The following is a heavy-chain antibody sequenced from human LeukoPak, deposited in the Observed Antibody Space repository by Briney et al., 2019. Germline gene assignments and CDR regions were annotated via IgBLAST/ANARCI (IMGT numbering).Heavy chain of an antibody. Sequence: GGSLRLSCAASGFTFSRYWMSWVRQAPGKGLEWVANKKQDGSEKYYVDPVKGRFTISRDNAKNSLYLQMNSLRAEDTAVYYCARGPTFGGVIGDNWFDPWGQGTLVTVSS. D-gene: IGHD3-16*02. V-gene: IGHV3-7*01. CDR1: GFTFSRYW. J-gene: IGHJ5*02. CDR2: KKQDGSEK. CDR3: ARGPTFGGVIGDNWFDP.